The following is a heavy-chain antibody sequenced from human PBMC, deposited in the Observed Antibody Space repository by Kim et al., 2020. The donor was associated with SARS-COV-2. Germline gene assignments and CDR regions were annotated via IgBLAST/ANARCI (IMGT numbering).Heavy chain of an antibody. CDR3: AKGGPTVTWAYFDL. Sequence: AGAVKGRFTISRDNSKNTLYLQMTSLRAEDTAVYYCAKGGPTVTWAYFDLWGRGTLVTVSS. J-gene: IGHJ2*01. V-gene: IGHV3-23*01. D-gene: IGHD4-17*01.